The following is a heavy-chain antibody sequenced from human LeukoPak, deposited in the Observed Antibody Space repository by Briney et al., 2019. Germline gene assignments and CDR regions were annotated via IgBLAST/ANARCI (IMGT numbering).Heavy chain of an antibody. CDR3: ARVDCSSTSCYTGFDH. CDR1: GGTFSSYA. J-gene: IGHJ4*02. D-gene: IGHD2-2*02. Sequence: ASVKVSCKASGGTFSSYAISWVRQAPGQGLEWMGWISAYNGNTNYAQKLQGRVTMTTDTSTSTAYMELRSLRSDDTAVYYCARVDCSSTSCYTGFDHWGQGTLVTVSS. V-gene: IGHV1-18*01. CDR2: ISAYNGNT.